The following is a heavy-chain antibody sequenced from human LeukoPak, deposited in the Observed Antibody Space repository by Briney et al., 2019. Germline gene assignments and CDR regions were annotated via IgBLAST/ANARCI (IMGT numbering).Heavy chain of an antibody. CDR1: GGSISSYY. V-gene: IGHV4-59*01. CDR3: ARSNYYYYYMDV. CDR2: IYYSGTT. Sequence: PSETLSLTCTVSGGSISSYYWSWIRQPPGKGLEWIGYIYYSGTTNYNPSLKSRVTISVDTSKNQFSLKLSSVIAADTAVYYCARSNYYYYYMDVWGKGTTVTVSS. J-gene: IGHJ6*03.